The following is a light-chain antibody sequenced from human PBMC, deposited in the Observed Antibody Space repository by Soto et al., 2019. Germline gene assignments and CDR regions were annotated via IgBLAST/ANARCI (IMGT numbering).Light chain of an antibody. CDR3: DQYENLPA. Sequence: DIQMTHSPSSLSASVGDRVTITCQASQDISNYLNCYQQKPGKAHKLLIYDASNLEAGVPSRFSGSGSGTDFTFTISSLQAEDIATYFCDQYENLPAFGPGTKVDIK. CDR1: QDISNY. CDR2: DAS. J-gene: IGKJ3*01. V-gene: IGKV1-33*01.